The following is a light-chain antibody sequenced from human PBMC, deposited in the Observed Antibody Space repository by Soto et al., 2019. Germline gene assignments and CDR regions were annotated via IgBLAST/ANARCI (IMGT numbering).Light chain of an antibody. CDR2: AAS. J-gene: IGKJ4*01. CDR1: QSISTY. V-gene: IGKV1-39*01. CDR3: QQSYISALT. Sequence: DIQMTQSPSSVSASVGDRVIITCRASQSISTYINWYQQKPGKAPKLLIYAASSLQSGVPSRCSGRGSGTDFTLTISSLQPEDFATYYCQQSYISALTFGGGTKVEIK.